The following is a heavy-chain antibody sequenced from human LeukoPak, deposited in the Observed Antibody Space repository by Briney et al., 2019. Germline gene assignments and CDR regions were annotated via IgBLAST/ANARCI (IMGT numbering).Heavy chain of an antibody. CDR1: GFTFSDYN. CDR3: TTDGVGVEGATYDN. CDR2: ISRSGSTK. D-gene: IGHD1-26*01. J-gene: IGHJ4*02. Sequence: PGGSLRLSCAASGFTFSDYNMRWIRQAPGKGLEWVSSISRSGSTKYYADSVKGRFTISRDNAKNSLFLQMNSLKTEDTAVYYCTTDGVGVEGATYDNWGQGTLVSVSS. V-gene: IGHV3-11*01.